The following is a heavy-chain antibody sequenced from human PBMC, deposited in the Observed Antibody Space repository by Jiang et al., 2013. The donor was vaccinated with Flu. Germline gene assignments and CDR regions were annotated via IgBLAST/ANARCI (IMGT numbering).Heavy chain of an antibody. Sequence: CTVSGGSISSSSYYWGWIRQPPGKGLEWIGSIYYSGSTYYNPSLKSRVTISVDTSKNQFSLKLSSVTAADTAVYYCARQEGSYFDYWGQGALVTVSS. D-gene: IGHD3-10*01. CDR2: IYYSGST. J-gene: IGHJ4*02. CDR1: GGSISSSSYY. V-gene: IGHV4-39*01. CDR3: ARQEGSYFDY.